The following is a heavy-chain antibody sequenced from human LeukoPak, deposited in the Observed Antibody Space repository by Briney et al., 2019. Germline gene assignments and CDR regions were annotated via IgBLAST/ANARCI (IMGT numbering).Heavy chain of an antibody. V-gene: IGHV4-59*08. CDR3: ARGNGSLRN. D-gene: IGHD2-8*01. J-gene: IGHJ4*02. CDR2: IYYSGST. CDR1: GGSFSGYY. Sequence: SETLSLTCAVYGGSFSGYYWSWIRQPPGKGLEWIGYIYYSGSTNYNPSLKSRITISVDTSKNQFSLKLSSVTAADTAVYYCARGNGSLRNWGQGTLVTVSS.